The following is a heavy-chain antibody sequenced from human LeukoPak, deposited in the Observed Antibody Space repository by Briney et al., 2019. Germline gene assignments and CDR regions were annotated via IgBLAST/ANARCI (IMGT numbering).Heavy chain of an antibody. D-gene: IGHD6-19*01. Sequence: PSETLSLTCTVSGGSISSYYWSWIRQPPGKGLEWIGYIYYSGSTNYNPSLKSRVTISVDTSKNQFSLKLSSVTAADTVVYYCAGAYSSGLFDNWGQGTLVTVSS. CDR2: IYYSGST. J-gene: IGHJ4*02. CDR3: AGAYSSGLFDN. V-gene: IGHV4-59*01. CDR1: GGSISSYY.